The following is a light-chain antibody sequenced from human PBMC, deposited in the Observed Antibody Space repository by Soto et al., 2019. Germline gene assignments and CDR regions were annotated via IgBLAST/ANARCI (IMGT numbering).Light chain of an antibody. CDR3: TSYASGSSHVV. V-gene: IGLV2-14*01. J-gene: IGLJ2*01. CDR1: SSDIGGYDY. CDR2: DVN. Sequence: QSALTQPASVSGSPGQSSTLSYTGTSSDIGGYDYVSWYQRHPGKAPKLIIYDVNNRPSGVSNRFSGSKSGNTASLTISGLQAEDEADYYCTSYASGSSHVVFGGGTKLTVL.